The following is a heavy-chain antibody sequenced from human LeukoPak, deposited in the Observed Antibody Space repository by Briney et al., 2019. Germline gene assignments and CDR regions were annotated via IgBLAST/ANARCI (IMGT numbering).Heavy chain of an antibody. CDR2: IKGDGSET. V-gene: IGHV3-7*01. Sequence: GALSLSSAASGFTFNRYWMNWVRQTPGKGLEWVASIKGDGSETYYVDSVKGRFTISSDNAKNSLHLQMNSLRAEDTAVYYCARDDGFSCYSYWGQGTLVTVSS. CDR3: ARDDGFSCYSY. J-gene: IGHJ4*02. CDR1: GFTFNRYW. D-gene: IGHD3/OR15-3a*01.